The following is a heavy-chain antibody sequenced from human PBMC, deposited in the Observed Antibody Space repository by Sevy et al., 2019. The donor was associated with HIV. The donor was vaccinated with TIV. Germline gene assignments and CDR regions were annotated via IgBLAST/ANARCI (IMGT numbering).Heavy chain of an antibody. CDR2: ISGSGYAT. V-gene: IGHV3-23*01. J-gene: IGHJ4*02. D-gene: IGHD3-3*01. CDR1: GFTFDSYA. Sequence: GGSLRLSCAASGFTFDSYAMHWVRQVAGKGLEWVSTISGSGYATYYADSVKGRFIISRDTSRNTLYLQMNSLRVEDSAVYFCAKDRVTVFGVGVTFDSWGQGTLVTVSP. CDR3: AKDRVTVFGVGVTFDS.